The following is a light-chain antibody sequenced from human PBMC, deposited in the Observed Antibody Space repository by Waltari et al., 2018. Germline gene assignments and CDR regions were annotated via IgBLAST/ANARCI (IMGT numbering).Light chain of an antibody. V-gene: IGKV4-1*01. CDR2: WAS. CDR1: QNLLFRSTHKNY. Sequence: DIVMTQSPDSLTVSLGERATINCKSSQNLLFRSTHKNYLAWYQQKPGQPPKFLFYWASTRESGVPDRFSGSGSGTDFTLTISSLQAEDVAVYYCQQYFSVPETFGQGTKLEIK. J-gene: IGKJ2*01. CDR3: QQYFSVPET.